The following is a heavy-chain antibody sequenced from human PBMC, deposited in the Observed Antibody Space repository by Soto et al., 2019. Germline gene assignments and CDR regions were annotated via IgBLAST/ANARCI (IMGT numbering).Heavy chain of an antibody. D-gene: IGHD3-16*02. CDR3: ARASLPSYGMDV. V-gene: IGHV3-49*04. CDR2: IRSKAYGGTT. J-gene: IGHJ6*02. CDR1: GFTFGDYA. Sequence: GGSLRLSCTASGFTFGDYAMSWVRRAPGKGLEWVGFIRSKAYGGTTEYAASVKGSFTISRDDSKSIAYLQMNSLKTEDTAVYYCARASLPSYGMDVWGQGTTVTVSS.